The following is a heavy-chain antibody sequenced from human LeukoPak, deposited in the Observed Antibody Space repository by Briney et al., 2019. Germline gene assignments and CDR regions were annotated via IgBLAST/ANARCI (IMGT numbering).Heavy chain of an antibody. V-gene: IGHV3-23*01. CDR2: ISGIGDNT. CDR3: AKVPRSSGYDFWSGYYPIYFDY. J-gene: IGHJ4*02. Sequence: SGGSLRLSCATSGFTFSIYAMNWVRQAPGKGLEWVSTISGIGDNTYYADSVKGRFTISRDNSKNTLYLQMNSLRAEDTAVYYCAKVPRSSGYDFWSGYYPIYFDYWGQGTLVTVSS. D-gene: IGHD3-3*01. CDR1: GFTFSIYA.